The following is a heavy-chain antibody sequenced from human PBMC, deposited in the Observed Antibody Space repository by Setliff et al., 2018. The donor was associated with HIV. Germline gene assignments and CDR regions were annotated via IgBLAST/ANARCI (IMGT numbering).Heavy chain of an antibody. Sequence: SETLSLTCTVSGGSISSYYWSWIRQPPGKGLEWIGYIYYSGSTNYNPSLKSRVTIPVDTSKNQFSLKLSSVIAADTAVYYCARIFGDQGYYYGMDVWGQGTTVTVS. D-gene: IGHD3-3*01. CDR1: GGSISSYY. CDR2: IYYSGST. V-gene: IGHV4-59*01. J-gene: IGHJ6*02. CDR3: ARIFGDQGYYYGMDV.